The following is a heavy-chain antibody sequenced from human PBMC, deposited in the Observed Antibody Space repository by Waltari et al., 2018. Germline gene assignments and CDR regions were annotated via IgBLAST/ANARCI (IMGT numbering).Heavy chain of an antibody. V-gene: IGHV3-30*03. D-gene: IGHD3-3*01. J-gene: IGHJ3*02. CDR3: AAYDFWSGWAFDI. Sequence: QVQLVESGGGVVQPGRSLRLSCAASGFTFSSYGMHWVRQAPGKGLEWVAVISYDGSNKYYADSVKGRFTISRDNSKNTLYPQMNSLRAEDTAVYYCAAYDFWSGWAFDIWGQGTMVTVSS. CDR1: GFTFSSYG. CDR2: ISYDGSNK.